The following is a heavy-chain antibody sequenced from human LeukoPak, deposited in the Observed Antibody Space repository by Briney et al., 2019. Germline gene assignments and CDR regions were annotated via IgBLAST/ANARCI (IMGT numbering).Heavy chain of an antibody. V-gene: IGHV4-4*02. D-gene: IGHD6-13*01. Sequence: SETLSLTCAVSGGSISSSNWWSWVRQPPGKGLEWIGEIYHSGSTNYNPSLKSRVTISVDKSKNQFSLKLSSVTAADTAVYYCASSSSWSRDALDIWGQGTMVTVSS. CDR2: IYHSGST. CDR3: ASSSSWSRDALDI. CDR1: GGSISSSNW. J-gene: IGHJ3*02.